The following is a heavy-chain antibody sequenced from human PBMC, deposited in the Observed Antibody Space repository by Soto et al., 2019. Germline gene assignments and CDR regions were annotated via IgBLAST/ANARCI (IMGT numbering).Heavy chain of an antibody. CDR3: AREVNRRYCSGGSCYSAHYYYGMDV. CDR1: GGSFSGYY. J-gene: IGHJ6*02. Sequence: QVQLQQWGAGLLKPSETLSLTCAVYGGSFSGYYWSWIRQPPGKGLEWIGEINHSGSTNYNPSLKSRVTISVDTSKNQFSLKLSSVTAADTAVYYCAREVNRRYCSGGSCYSAHYYYGMDVWAQGTTVTVSS. V-gene: IGHV4-34*01. D-gene: IGHD2-15*01. CDR2: INHSGST.